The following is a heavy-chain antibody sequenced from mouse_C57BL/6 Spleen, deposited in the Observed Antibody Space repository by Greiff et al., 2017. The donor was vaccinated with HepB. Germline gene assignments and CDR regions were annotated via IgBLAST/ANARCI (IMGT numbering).Heavy chain of an antibody. Sequence: QVQLKQPGAELVKPGASVKLSCKASGYTFTSYWMHWVKQRPGQGLEWIGMIHPNSGSTNYNEKFKSKATLTVDKSSSTAYMQLSSLTSEDSAGYYCARGHYYGSSPYYFDYWGQGTTLTVSS. V-gene: IGHV1-64*01. D-gene: IGHD1-1*01. CDR2: IHPNSGST. CDR3: ARGHYYGSSPYYFDY. J-gene: IGHJ2*01. CDR1: GYTFTSYW.